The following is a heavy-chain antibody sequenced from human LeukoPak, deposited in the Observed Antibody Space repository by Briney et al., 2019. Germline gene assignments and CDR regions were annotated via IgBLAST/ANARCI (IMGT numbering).Heavy chain of an antibody. CDR3: AKRGYSYGYLFDY. CDR1: GLTFSSYW. J-gene: IGHJ4*02. CDR2: INSDGSST. V-gene: IGHV3-74*01. D-gene: IGHD5-18*01. Sequence: AGGSLRLSCAASGLTFSSYWMHWVRQVPGKGLVWVSRINSDGSSTLYADSVKGRFTISRDNAKNTLYLQMSSLRAEDTAVYYCAKRGYSYGYLFDYWGQGTLVTVSS.